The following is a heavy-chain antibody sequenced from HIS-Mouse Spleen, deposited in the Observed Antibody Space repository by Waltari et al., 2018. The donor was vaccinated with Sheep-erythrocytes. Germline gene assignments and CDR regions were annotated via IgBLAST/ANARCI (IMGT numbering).Heavy chain of an antibody. CDR3: ARQVICLGYYDSSGYYYPIWFDP. Sequence: QLQLQESGPGLVKPSETLSLTCTVSGGSISSSSYYWGWIRPPPGKGLEWIGRIYYSGSTYYNPALKSRVTTAVDPSKNEFAQELSCVTAADAAVYYCARQVICLGYYDSSGYYYPIWFDPGGQGTLVTVSS. J-gene: IGHJ5*02. D-gene: IGHD3-22*01. CDR2: IYYSGST. V-gene: IGHV4-39*01. CDR1: GGSISSSSYY.